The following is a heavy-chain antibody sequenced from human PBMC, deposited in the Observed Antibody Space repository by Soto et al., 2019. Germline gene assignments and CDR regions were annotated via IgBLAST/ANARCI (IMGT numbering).Heavy chain of an antibody. CDR1: GFTFKTHA. Sequence: QVQLVESGGGVVQPVTSLRLSCAASGFTFKTHAMHWVRQAPGKGLEWMAVIAYDGNEKFYADSVKGRFTISRDNSKNALYLQINTLRNDDTAVYYCGKDVGDYVPYYYGVDVWGQGTTVTVSS. V-gene: IGHV3-30*18. CDR3: GKDVGDYVPYYYGVDV. CDR2: IAYDGNEK. D-gene: IGHD1-26*01. J-gene: IGHJ6*02.